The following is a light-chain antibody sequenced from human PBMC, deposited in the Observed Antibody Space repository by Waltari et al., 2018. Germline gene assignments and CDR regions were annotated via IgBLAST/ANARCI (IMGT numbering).Light chain of an antibody. J-gene: IGKJ4*01. CDR1: QDINNY. CDR3: QQFHSLLT. CDR2: EAS. V-gene: IGKV1-33*01. Sequence: DIQMTQSPSSLSASVGDSVTITCQASQDINNYLNWYQQKPGKAPKLLIYEASNLETGVPSRFSGSGAGTTFTFTSSSLQPEEIATYYCQQFHSLLTFGGGTKVEIK.